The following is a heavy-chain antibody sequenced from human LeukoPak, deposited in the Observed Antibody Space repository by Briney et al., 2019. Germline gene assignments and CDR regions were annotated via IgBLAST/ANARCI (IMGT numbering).Heavy chain of an antibody. D-gene: IGHD3-3*01. J-gene: IGHJ4*02. Sequence: GGSLRLSCVASGFTFGKYWMSWVRQAPGKGLEWVANIKLDGSEKSYVDSVKGRFTISRDNTKNTLYLQMNSLRVEDTAVFYCARDQYDTWSRRGNFDSWGQGTLVIVSS. CDR1: GFTFGKYW. CDR3: ARDQYDTWSRRGNFDS. V-gene: IGHV3-7*03. CDR2: IKLDGSEK.